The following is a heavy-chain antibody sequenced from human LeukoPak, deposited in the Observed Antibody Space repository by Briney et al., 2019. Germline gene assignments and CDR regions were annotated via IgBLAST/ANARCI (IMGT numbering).Heavy chain of an antibody. CDR1: GGSICSGGYS. Sequence: PSETLSLTCAVSGGSICSGGYSWSWIRQPPGKGMEWIAYIYYTGNTYFNPSLKSRVTISVDTSKNQFSLKLSSVTAADTAVYYCARVLAAAGNNWFDPWGQGTLVTVSS. J-gene: IGHJ5*02. CDR3: ARVLAAAGNNWFDP. V-gene: IGHV4-30-4*07. CDR2: IYYTGNT. D-gene: IGHD6-25*01.